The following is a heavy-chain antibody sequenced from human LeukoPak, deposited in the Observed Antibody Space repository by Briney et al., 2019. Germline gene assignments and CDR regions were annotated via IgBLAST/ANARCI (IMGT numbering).Heavy chain of an antibody. D-gene: IGHD3-22*01. CDR2: ISGSGAST. Sequence: PGGSLRLSCAASGFTFSNYALSWVRQAPGKGLEWVSGISGSGASTFHADSVKGRFTISRDNSKNTLYLQMNSLRAEDTAVYYCAKVSSDYYDSSGYYVFGWFDPWGQGTLVTVSS. J-gene: IGHJ5*02. V-gene: IGHV3-23*01. CDR3: AKVSSDYYDSSGYYVFGWFDP. CDR1: GFTFSNYA.